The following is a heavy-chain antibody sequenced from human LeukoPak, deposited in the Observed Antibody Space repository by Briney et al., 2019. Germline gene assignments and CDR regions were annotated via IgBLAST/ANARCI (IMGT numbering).Heavy chain of an antibody. Sequence: SETLSLTCAVYGGSFSGYYWSWIRQPPGKGLEWIGEINHSGSTNYNPSLKSRVTISVDTSKNQFSLKVSSVTAADTAVYYCARVEVVPAATVDYWGQETLVTVSS. CDR1: GGSFSGYY. CDR3: ARVEVVPAATVDY. D-gene: IGHD2-2*01. V-gene: IGHV4-34*01. CDR2: INHSGST. J-gene: IGHJ4*02.